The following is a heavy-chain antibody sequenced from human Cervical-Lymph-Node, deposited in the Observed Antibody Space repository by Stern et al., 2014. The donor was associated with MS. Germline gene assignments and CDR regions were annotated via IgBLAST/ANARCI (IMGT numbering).Heavy chain of an antibody. CDR2: IIPMFGAA. V-gene: IGHV1-69*01. CDR1: GGTFSNLA. CDR3: ARDKEAHYFDS. Sequence: VQLVESGAEERKPGSSVKVSCKASGGTFSNLAISWLRQVPGQGLEWMGVIIPMFGAANYAQKFQGTVTITADESTNTVYMELSSLRSEDAALYYCARDKEAHYFDSWGQGTLVTVSS. J-gene: IGHJ4*02.